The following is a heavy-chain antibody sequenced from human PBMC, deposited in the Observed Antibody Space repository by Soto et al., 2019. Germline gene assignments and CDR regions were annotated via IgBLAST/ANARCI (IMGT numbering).Heavy chain of an antibody. CDR1: RYTFTDYY. Sequence: ASVKVSCKASRYTFTDYYMHWVRQAPGQGLEWMGWINLNSGGTNYAQKFQGWVTMTRDTSISTAYMELSSLRSEDTAVYYCARVYYDSSGYYYLIDYWGQGTLVTVSS. CDR3: ARVYYDSSGYYYLIDY. V-gene: IGHV1-2*04. J-gene: IGHJ4*02. D-gene: IGHD3-22*01. CDR2: INLNSGGT.